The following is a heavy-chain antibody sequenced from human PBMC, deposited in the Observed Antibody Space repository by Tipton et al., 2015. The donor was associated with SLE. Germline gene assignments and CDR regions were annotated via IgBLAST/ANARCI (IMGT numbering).Heavy chain of an antibody. D-gene: IGHD3-3*01. J-gene: IGHJ5*01. V-gene: IGHV4-39*01. Sequence: TLSLTCTVSGGSISSNIYYWGWIRLPPGKGLEWIGSIYYSGSTYYNPSLKRRVTISVDTSKNQFFLKLSSVTAADTAVYYCARGNIPSDFWSAPFDSWGRGTLVTVSS. CDR2: IYYSGST. CDR3: ARGNIPSDFWSAPFDS. CDR1: GGSISSNIYY.